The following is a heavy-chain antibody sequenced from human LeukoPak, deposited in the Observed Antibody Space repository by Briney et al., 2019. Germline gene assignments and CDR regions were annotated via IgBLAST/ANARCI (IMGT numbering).Heavy chain of an antibody. CDR1: GFTVSSNY. V-gene: IGHV3-66*01. Sequence: GGSLRLSCAASGFTVSSNYMNWVRQAPGKGLDWVSTVFSDGTTYYADSVKGRFTISRDNSKNTLYLQMSSVRDEDTAVYYCARGDYDILTGYYRGFDYWGQGTLVTVSS. CDR3: ARGDYDILTGYYRGFDY. CDR2: VFSDGTT. J-gene: IGHJ4*02. D-gene: IGHD3-9*01.